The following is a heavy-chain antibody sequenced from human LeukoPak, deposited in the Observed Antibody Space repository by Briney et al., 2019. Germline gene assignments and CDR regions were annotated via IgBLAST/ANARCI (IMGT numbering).Heavy chain of an antibody. D-gene: IGHD3-10*01. V-gene: IGHV4-4*07. CDR2: SYISGST. CDR1: GASISSYY. J-gene: IGHJ4*02. Sequence: PSETLSLTCTDSGASISSYYWNWIRQPAGKGLEWIGRSYISGSTDYNPSLKSRVTVSVDTSKNQFSLKLTSVTAADTAVYYCARDQELGFWGQGTLVTVSS. CDR3: ARDQELGF.